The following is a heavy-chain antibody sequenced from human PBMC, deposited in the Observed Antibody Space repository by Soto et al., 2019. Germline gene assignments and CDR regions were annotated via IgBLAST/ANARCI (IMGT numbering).Heavy chain of an antibody. Sequence: PGGSLRLSCAASGFTFSSYAMHWVRQAPGKGLEWVAVISYDGSNKYYADSVKGRFTISRDNSKNTLYLQMNSLRAEDTAVYYCARAECIAARPGGCYGMDVWGQGTTVTISS. CDR1: GFTFSSYA. D-gene: IGHD6-6*01. V-gene: IGHV3-30-3*01. CDR3: ARAECIAARPGGCYGMDV. CDR2: ISYDGSNK. J-gene: IGHJ6*02.